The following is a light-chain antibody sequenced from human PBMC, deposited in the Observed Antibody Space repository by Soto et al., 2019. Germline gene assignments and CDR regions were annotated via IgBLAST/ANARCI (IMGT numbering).Light chain of an antibody. Sequence: EIVLTQSPATLSLSPGERATLSCRASQSVGSYLAWYQQKPGQAPRLLIYDASNRATDIPARFSGSGSGTDFTLTISSLEPEDFAVYYCQQRSNWPTITFGQGTRLEIK. CDR1: QSVGSY. V-gene: IGKV3-11*01. J-gene: IGKJ5*01. CDR3: QQRSNWPTIT. CDR2: DAS.